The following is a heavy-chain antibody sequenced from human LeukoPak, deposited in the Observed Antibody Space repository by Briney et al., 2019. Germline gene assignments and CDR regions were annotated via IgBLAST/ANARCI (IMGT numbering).Heavy chain of an antibody. V-gene: IGHV1-69*06. Sequence: ASVKVSCKASGGTFSSYAISWVRQAPGQGLEWMGGIMPMFGTANYAQKFQGRVTITADKSTSTAYMELSSLRSEDTAVYYCASGRTDIVVVPATLRNYYFDYWGQGTLVIVSS. CDR3: ASGRTDIVVVPATLRNYYFDY. CDR2: IMPMFGTA. J-gene: IGHJ4*02. CDR1: GGTFSSYA. D-gene: IGHD2-2*01.